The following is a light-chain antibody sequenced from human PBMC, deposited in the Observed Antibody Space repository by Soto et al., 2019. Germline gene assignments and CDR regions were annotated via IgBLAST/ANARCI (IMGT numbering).Light chain of an antibody. V-gene: IGKV3-11*01. CDR3: QQRYNWPRT. J-gene: IGKJ1*01. Sequence: EIVLTQSPATLSLSPGERATLSCRASQSVSSYLAWYQQKPGQAPRLLIYDASNRVTGIPARFSGSGSGTDFTLTINSLEPEDFAVYYCQQRYNWPRTFGQGTKVDIK. CDR1: QSVSSY. CDR2: DAS.